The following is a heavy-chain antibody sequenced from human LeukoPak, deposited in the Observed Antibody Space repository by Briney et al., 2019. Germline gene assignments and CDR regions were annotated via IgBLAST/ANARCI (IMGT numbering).Heavy chain of an antibody. CDR1: GGSISSSSYY. J-gene: IGHJ4*02. CDR2: IYYSGST. V-gene: IGHV4-39*07. CDR3: ARRRTIAVAGRVLLGGRCDY. Sequence: PSETLSLTCTVSGGSISSSSYYWGWIRQPPGKGLVWIGSIYYSGSTNYNPSLKSRVTISVDTSKNKFSLKLSSVTAADTAVYYWARRRTIAVAGRVLLGGRCDYWGQGTLVTVSS. D-gene: IGHD6-19*01.